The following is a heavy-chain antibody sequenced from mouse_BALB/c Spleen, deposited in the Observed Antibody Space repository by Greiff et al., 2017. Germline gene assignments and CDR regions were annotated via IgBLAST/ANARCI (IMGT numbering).Heavy chain of an antibody. CDR3: TRDYYGSSYAWFAY. CDR2: INPSNGGT. J-gene: IGHJ3*01. V-gene: IGHV1S16*01. D-gene: IGHD1-1*01. CDR1: GYTFTSYY. Sequence: VQLQQSGAELVKPGASVKLSCKASGYTFTSYYMYWVKQRPGQGLEWIGGINPSNGGTNFNEKFKSKATLTVDKSSSTAYMQLSSLTSEDSAVYYCTRDYYGSSYAWFAYWGQGTLVTVSA.